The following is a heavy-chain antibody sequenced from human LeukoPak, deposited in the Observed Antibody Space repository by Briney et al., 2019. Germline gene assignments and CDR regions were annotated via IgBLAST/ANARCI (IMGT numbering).Heavy chain of an antibody. CDR3: ARSGGEQWPSNYYYGMDV. V-gene: IGHV5-51*01. D-gene: IGHD6-19*01. CDR1: GYSFTSYW. Sequence: GESLKISCKGSGYSFTSYWIGWVRQMPGKGLEWMGNIYPGDSDTRYSPSFQGQVTISADKSISTAYLQWSSLKASDTAMYYCARSGGEQWPSNYYYGMDVWGQGTRSPSP. J-gene: IGHJ6*02. CDR2: IYPGDSDT.